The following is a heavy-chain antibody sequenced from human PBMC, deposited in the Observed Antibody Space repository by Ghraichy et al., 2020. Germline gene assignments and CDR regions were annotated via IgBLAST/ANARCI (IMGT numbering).Heavy chain of an antibody. CDR1: GFTFSSYA. CDR3: AKDMRNDAPVYYYYGMDV. Sequence: GESLNISCAASGFTFSSYAMSWVRQAPGKGLEWVSAISGSGGSTYYADSVKGRFTISRDNSKNTLYLQMNSLRAEDTAVYYCAKDMRNDAPVYYYYGMDVWGQWTTVTVSS. D-gene: IGHD1-1*01. J-gene: IGHJ6*02. CDR2: ISGSGGST. V-gene: IGHV3-23*01.